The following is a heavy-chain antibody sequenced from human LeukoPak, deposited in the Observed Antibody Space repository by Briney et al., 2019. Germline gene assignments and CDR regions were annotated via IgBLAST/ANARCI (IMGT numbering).Heavy chain of an antibody. CDR1: GGSISSGGYY. CDR3: ARPVYSNGGLYFDY. J-gene: IGHJ4*02. V-gene: IGHV4-61*08. CDR2: IYYSGST. Sequence: SETLSLTCTVSGGSISSGGYYWSWIRQPPGKGLEWIGYIYYSGSTNYNPSLKSRVTISVDTSKNQFSLKLSSVTAADTAVYYCARPVYSNGGLYFDYWGQGTLVTVSS. D-gene: IGHD6-25*01.